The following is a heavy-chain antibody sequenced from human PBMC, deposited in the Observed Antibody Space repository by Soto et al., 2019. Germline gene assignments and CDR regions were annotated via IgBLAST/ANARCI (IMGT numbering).Heavy chain of an antibody. CDR2: ISGSGGST. V-gene: IGHV3-23*01. CDR3: AKAIAARRYYYYGMDV. Sequence: GGSLRLCCAASGFTFSSYAMSWVRQAPGKGLEWVSAISGSGGSTYYADSVKGRFTISRDNSKNTLYLQMNSLRAEDTAVYYCAKAIAARRYYYYGMDVWGQGTTVTVSS. D-gene: IGHD6-6*01. CDR1: GFTFSSYA. J-gene: IGHJ6*02.